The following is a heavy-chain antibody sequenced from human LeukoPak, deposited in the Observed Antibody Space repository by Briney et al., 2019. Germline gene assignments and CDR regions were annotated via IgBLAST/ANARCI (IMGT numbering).Heavy chain of an antibody. Sequence: GGSLRLSCAASGFTVKDNFMSWVRQAPGKGLEWVSVLYSGGATYYADSVEGRFTISRDNSKNTLYLQMNSLRAEDTAVYYCAKDRRIVVVLFDIWGQGTMVTVSS. CDR1: GFTVKDNF. CDR2: LYSGGAT. D-gene: IGHD2-2*01. CDR3: AKDRRIVVVLFDI. V-gene: IGHV3-53*05. J-gene: IGHJ3*02.